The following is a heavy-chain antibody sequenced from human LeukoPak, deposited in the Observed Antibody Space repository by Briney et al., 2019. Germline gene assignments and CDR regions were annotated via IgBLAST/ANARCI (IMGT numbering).Heavy chain of an antibody. D-gene: IGHD2-15*01. J-gene: IGHJ6*03. CDR1: GGSISSYY. CDR3: GRDALVGYFSYYYMDV. CDR2: ISNSGGT. V-gene: IGHV4-59*01. Sequence: PSETLSLTCTVSGGSISSYYWTWVRQSPVKGLEWIGDISNSGGTSYNPSLKSRVTISIDTSKNQFSLKLSSVTAADTAVYYCGRDALVGYFSYYYMDVWGKGTTVTVSS.